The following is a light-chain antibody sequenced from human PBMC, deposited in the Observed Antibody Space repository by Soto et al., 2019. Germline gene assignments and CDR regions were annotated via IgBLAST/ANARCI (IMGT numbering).Light chain of an antibody. J-gene: IGKJ5*01. CDR1: QSLNSN. CDR2: GAS. V-gene: IGKV3-15*01. Sequence: DTIMTQSPVILSVSPGERATVSCRASQSLNSNLAWYPQKPGQAPRLLIIGASERVTTIPARFSGSGSGTEFTLSISSLQSDDFAVYYCQQRSNWITFGQGTRLEIK. CDR3: QQRSNWIT.